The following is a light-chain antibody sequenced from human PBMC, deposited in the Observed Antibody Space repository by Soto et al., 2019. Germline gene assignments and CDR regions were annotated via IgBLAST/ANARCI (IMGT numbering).Light chain of an antibody. J-gene: IGLJ1*01. CDR2: RNN. V-gene: IGLV1-47*01. CDR1: SSNIGSNY. Sequence: QSVLTQPPSASGTPGQRVTISCSGSSSNIGSNYVYWYQQLPGTAPKLLIYRNNQRPSGVPDRFSGSKSGTSASLAISGLRSEDEADYYCAAWDDSLSALLVFGTETNVTVL. CDR3: AAWDDSLSALLV.